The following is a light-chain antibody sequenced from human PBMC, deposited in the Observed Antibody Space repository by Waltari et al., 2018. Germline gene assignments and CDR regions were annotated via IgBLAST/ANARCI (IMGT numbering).Light chain of an antibody. Sequence: SYELRQPPSVSVSPGQTARITCSGDALAKQFGSWYLQNPGQAPVMVIYKDSERPSGIPERFSGSSSGTTVTLTIIGVQAEDEADYYCQSGDNGGGSPYVLFGGGTKVTVL. CDR2: KDS. V-gene: IGLV3-25*03. CDR1: ALAKQF. J-gene: IGLJ2*01. CDR3: QSGDNGGGSPYVL.